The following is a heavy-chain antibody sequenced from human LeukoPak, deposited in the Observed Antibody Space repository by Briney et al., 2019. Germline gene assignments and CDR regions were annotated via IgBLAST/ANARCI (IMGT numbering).Heavy chain of an antibody. J-gene: IGHJ4*02. CDR2: INPSGGST. CDR3: ARETNVKYCGGDCYSKNAIDY. CDR1: GYTFTSYY. D-gene: IGHD2-21*02. V-gene: IGHV1-46*01. Sequence: ASVKVSCKASGYTFTSYYMHWVRQAPGQGLEWMGIINPSGGSTSYAQKFQGRVTMTRDMSTSTVYTELSSLRSEDTAVYYCARETNVKYCGGDCYSKNAIDYWGQGTLVTVSS.